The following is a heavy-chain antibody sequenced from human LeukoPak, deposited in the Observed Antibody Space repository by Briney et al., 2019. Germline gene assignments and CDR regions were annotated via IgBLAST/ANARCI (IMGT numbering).Heavy chain of an antibody. CDR1: GFTVSSNY. V-gene: IGHV3-53*01. D-gene: IGHD3-22*01. CDR3: ATLNYYDSSGYPPTDY. J-gene: IGHJ4*02. Sequence: GGSLRLSCAASGFTVSSNYMTWVRQAPGKGLEWVSVIYSNNITYYADSVKGRFTISRDSSKNTLYLQMNSLRAEDTAVYCCATLNYYDSSGYPPTDYWGQGTLVTVSS. CDR2: IYSNNIT.